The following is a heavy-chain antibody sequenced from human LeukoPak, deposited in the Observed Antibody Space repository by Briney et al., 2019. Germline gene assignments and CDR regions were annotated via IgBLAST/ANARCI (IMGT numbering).Heavy chain of an antibody. CDR2: ISSSSSYI. V-gene: IGHV3-21*01. CDR1: EFTFSSYS. J-gene: IGHJ4*02. D-gene: IGHD6-13*01. Sequence: GGSLRLSCAASEFTFSSYSMNWVRQAPGKGLEWVSSISSSSSYIYYADSVKGRFTISRDNAKNSLYLQMNSLRAEDTAVYYCAKYPGIAAAGTTSDFDYWGQGTLVTVSS. CDR3: AKYPGIAAAGTTSDFDY.